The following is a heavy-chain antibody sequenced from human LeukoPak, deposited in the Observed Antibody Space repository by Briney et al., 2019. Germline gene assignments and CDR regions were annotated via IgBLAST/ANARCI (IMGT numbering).Heavy chain of an antibody. Sequence: ASVKVSCKASGYTFTGYYMHWVRQAPGQGLEWMGWINPNSGGTNYAQKFQGRVTMTRDTSISTAYMELSRLRSDDTAVYYCARTPVGAIPGSYYYYYMDVWGKGTTVTVSS. CDR3: ARTPVGAIPGSYYYYYMDV. CDR2: INPNSGGT. D-gene: IGHD1-26*01. J-gene: IGHJ6*03. CDR1: GYTFTGYY. V-gene: IGHV1-2*02.